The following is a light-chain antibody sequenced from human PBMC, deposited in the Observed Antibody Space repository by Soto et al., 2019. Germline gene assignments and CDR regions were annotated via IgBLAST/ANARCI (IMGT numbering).Light chain of an antibody. Sequence: DIQMTQSPSTLSGSVGDRVTITCRASQTISSWLAWYQQKPGKAHKLLIYKASTLKSGVPSRFSGSGSGTDFTLTIRSLQAEDVAVYYCQQYYSTRWTFGQGTKVDIK. CDR1: QTISSW. J-gene: IGKJ1*01. CDR2: KAS. V-gene: IGKV1-5*03. CDR3: QQYYSTRWT.